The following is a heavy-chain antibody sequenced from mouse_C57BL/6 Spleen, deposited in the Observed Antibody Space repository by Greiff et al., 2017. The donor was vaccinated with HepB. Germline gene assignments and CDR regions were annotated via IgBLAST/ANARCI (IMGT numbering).Heavy chain of an antibody. V-gene: IGHV1-53*01. CDR3: TRAVLQYYFDY. D-gene: IGHD5-1*01. Sequence: VQVVESGTELVKPGASVKLSCKASGYTFTSYWMHWVKQRPGQGLEWIGNINPSNGGTNYNEKFKSKATLTVDKSSSTAYMQLSSLTSEDSAVYYCTRAVLQYYFDYWGQGTTLTVSS. CDR1: GYTFTSYW. CDR2: INPSNGGT. J-gene: IGHJ2*01.